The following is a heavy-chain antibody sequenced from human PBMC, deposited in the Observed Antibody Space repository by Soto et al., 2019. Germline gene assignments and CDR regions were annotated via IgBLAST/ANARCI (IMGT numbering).Heavy chain of an antibody. CDR1: GCTFSSYW. V-gene: IGHV3-7*01. J-gene: IGHJ6*03. D-gene: IGHD5-18*01. CDR3: GRDITAAAAMGGYYYYYMDV. CDR2: IKQDGSEK. Sequence: SGGSLRLSCAASGCTFSSYWMSWVRQAQGKGLEWVANIKQDGSEKYYVDSVKGRFTISRDNAKNSLYLQMNSLRAEDTAGYYCGRDITAAAAMGGYYYYYMDVWGKGTTVTVSS.